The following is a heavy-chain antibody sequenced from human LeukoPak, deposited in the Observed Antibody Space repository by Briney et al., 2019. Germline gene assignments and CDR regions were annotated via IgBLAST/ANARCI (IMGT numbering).Heavy chain of an antibody. Sequence: GGSLRLSCAASGFTFSSYAMHWVRQAPGKGLEWVAVISYDGSNKYYADSVKGRFTISRDNSKNTLYLQMNGLRAEDTAVYYCASYYDILTGYPLDYWGQGTLVTVSS. V-gene: IGHV3-30-3*01. D-gene: IGHD3-9*01. CDR3: ASYYDILTGYPLDY. CDR1: GFTFSSYA. CDR2: ISYDGSNK. J-gene: IGHJ4*02.